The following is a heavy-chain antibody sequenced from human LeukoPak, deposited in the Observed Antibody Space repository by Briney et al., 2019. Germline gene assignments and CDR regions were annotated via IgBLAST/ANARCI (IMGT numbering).Heavy chain of an antibody. Sequence: GRSLRLSCAASGFTFSSYAMHWVHQAPGKGLEWVAVISYDGSNKYYADSVKGRFTISRDNSKNTLYLQMNSLRAEDTAVYYCARDLSRGYSGYDGWGQGTLVTVSS. CDR3: ARDLSRGYSGYDG. CDR1: GFTFSSYA. V-gene: IGHV3-30-3*01. CDR2: ISYDGSNK. D-gene: IGHD5-12*01. J-gene: IGHJ4*02.